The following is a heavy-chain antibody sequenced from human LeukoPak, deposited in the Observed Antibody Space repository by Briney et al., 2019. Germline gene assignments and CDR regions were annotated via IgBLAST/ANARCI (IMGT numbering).Heavy chain of an antibody. D-gene: IGHD3-10*01. Sequence: PSETLSLTCTVSGGSISSGGYYWSGIRQPPGKGLEWIGHIYHRGSTYYNPSLKSRVTISVDRSKNQFSLKLSSVTAADTAVYYCARNSPLLWFGEPRSNWFDPWGQGTLVTVSS. CDR2: IYHRGST. CDR3: ARNSPLLWFGEPRSNWFDP. CDR1: GGSISSGGYY. V-gene: IGHV4-30-2*02. J-gene: IGHJ5*02.